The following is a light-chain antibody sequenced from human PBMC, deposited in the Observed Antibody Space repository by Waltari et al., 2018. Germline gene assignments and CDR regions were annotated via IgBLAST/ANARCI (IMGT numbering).Light chain of an antibody. J-gene: IGLJ3*02. Sequence: SSELTQDPAVSVALGQTVRITCQGDSLRRYYASWYQQRPGQAPRLVLYGQDNRPSGIPDRFSGYPSGETASLSITGAQAEDEADYYCHSRDTISTRVFGGGSRLTV. CDR2: GQD. CDR1: SLRRYY. V-gene: IGLV3-19*01. CDR3: HSRDTISTRV.